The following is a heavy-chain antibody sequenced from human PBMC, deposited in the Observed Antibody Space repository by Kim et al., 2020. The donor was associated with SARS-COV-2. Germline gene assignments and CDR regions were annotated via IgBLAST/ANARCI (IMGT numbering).Heavy chain of an antibody. Sequence: SQTLSLTCTVSGGSMSSYYWSWIRQPPGKRLEWIGYIYYTGTSNYSPSLKTRVTMSVDRSKNQVSLRLSSVTAADTAVYYCARLDYGSGRILVDYWGQGTLVTVSS. D-gene: IGHD3-10*01. CDR2: IYYTGTS. J-gene: IGHJ4*02. CDR3: ARLDYGSGRILVDY. V-gene: IGHV4-59*08. CDR1: GGSMSSYY.